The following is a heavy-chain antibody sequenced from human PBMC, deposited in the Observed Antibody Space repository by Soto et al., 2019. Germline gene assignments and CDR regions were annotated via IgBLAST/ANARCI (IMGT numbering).Heavy chain of an antibody. CDR2: IYPGDSDT. V-gene: IGHV5-51*01. CDR1: GYSFTNYW. D-gene: IGHD3-10*01. Sequence: PGESLKISCKGSGYSFTNYWIGWVRQMPGKGLEWMGIIYPGDSDTRYSPSFQGQVTISADKSISTAYLQWSSLKASDTAMYYCARGYGSGNYYSGNDYWGQGTLVTVSS. CDR3: ARGYGSGNYYSGNDY. J-gene: IGHJ4*02.